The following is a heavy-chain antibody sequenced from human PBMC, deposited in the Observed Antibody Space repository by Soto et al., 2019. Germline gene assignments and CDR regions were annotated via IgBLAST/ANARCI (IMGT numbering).Heavy chain of an antibody. V-gene: IGHV1-69*01. CDR1: GGIFSSYA. J-gene: IGHJ5*02. CDR3: ARGALPAAINNGIDP. Sequence: SVKVSCKGSGGIFSSYAINWVRQAPGQGLEWMGGIIPIFHTANYAQKFQGRVTITADESTSTAYMEVTSLTSEDTAVYYCARGALPAAINNGIDPWGQGTFVTVSS. CDR2: IIPIFHTA. D-gene: IGHD2-2*02.